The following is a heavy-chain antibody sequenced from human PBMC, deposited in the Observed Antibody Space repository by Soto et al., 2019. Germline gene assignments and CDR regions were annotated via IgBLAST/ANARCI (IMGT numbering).Heavy chain of an antibody. D-gene: IGHD3-10*01. CDR2: INHSGST. V-gene: IGHV4-34*01. Sequence: QVQLQQWGAGLLKPSETLSLTCAVYGGSFSGYYWSWIRQPPGKGLEWIGEINHSGSTNYNPSLKXRXTXSXXTSKNQCSLKLSSVTAADTAVYYCARGLRLGELLSWGQGILVTVSS. J-gene: IGHJ5*02. CDR3: ARGLRLGELLS. CDR1: GGSFSGYY.